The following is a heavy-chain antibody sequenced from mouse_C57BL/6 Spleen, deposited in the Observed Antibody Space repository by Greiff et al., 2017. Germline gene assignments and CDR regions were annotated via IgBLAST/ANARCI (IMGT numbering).Heavy chain of an antibody. CDR1: GFTFSSYA. V-gene: IGHV5-4*01. Sequence: DVQLVESGGGLVKPGGSLKLSCAASGFTFSSYAMSWVRQTPEKRLEWVATISDGGSYTYYPDNVKGRFTISRDNAKNNLYLQMSHLKSEDTAMYYCARVDGYYAMDYWGQGTSVTVSS. CDR3: ARVDGYYAMDY. J-gene: IGHJ4*01. D-gene: IGHD2-3*01. CDR2: ISDGGSYT.